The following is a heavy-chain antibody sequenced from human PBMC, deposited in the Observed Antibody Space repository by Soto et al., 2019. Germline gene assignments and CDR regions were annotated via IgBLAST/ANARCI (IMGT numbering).Heavy chain of an antibody. V-gene: IGHV3-33*01. CDR3: SRLHGYNYDY. J-gene: IGHJ4*02. D-gene: IGHD5-12*01. CDR1: GFSFSNYD. Sequence: QVQLVESGGGVVQPGSSLRLSCAASGFSFSNYDMHWVRQAPGKGLEWGALIWYDGSDKNYVDSVKGRFTISRDNSKRRLYLQMNSRRVEDTAVYYCSRLHGYNYDYWGQGTLVTVSS. CDR2: IWYDGSDK.